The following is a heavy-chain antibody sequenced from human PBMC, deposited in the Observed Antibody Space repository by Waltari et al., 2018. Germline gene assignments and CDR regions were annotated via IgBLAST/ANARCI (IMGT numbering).Heavy chain of an antibody. D-gene: IGHD1-26*01. CDR1: GFTFSSSA. CDR3: ARDPYPYSGNFFDY. J-gene: IGHJ4*02. Sequence: QVQLVESGGGVVQPGRSLRLSCAASGFTFSSSAMHWVRQAPGKGLEWVAVISYDGSNKYYADSVKGRFTISRDNSKNTLYLQMNSLRAEDTAVYYCARDPYPYSGNFFDYWGQGTLVTVSS. V-gene: IGHV3-30-3*01. CDR2: ISYDGSNK.